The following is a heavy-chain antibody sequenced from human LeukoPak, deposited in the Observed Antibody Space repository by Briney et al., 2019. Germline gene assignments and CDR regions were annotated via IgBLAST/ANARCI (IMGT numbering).Heavy chain of an antibody. D-gene: IGHD3-3*01. Sequence: SQTLSLTCTVSGGSISSGDYYWSWIRQPPGKGLGWIGDIYYCGSTYYNPSLKSRVTISVDTSKNQFSLKLSPVTAADTAVYYCARGKGYDFWSGLNYFDYWGQGTLVTVSS. V-gene: IGHV4-30-4*08. CDR1: GGSISSGDYY. CDR3: ARGKGYDFWSGLNYFDY. CDR2: IYYCGST. J-gene: IGHJ4*02.